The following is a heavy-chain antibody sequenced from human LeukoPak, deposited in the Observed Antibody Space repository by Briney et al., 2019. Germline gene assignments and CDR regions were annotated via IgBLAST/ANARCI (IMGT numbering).Heavy chain of an antibody. CDR1: GGSISSSRYY. Sequence: PSETLSLTCTVSGGSISSSRYYWGWIRQPPGKGLEWIGSFYYSGSTYYNPSLKSRVTISVDTSKNQFSLKLSSVTAADTAVYYCARGRDILTGYDYWGQGTLVTVSS. CDR2: FYYSGST. V-gene: IGHV4-39*07. J-gene: IGHJ4*02. D-gene: IGHD3-9*01. CDR3: ARGRDILTGYDY.